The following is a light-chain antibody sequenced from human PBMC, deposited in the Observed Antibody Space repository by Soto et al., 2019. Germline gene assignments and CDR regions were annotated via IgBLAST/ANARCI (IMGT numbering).Light chain of an antibody. CDR1: QSVSSR. CDR3: QQYNNWRLT. Sequence: EIVMTQSPATLSVSPGERATLSCRASQSVSSRLAWYQQKPGQAPRLLIYGASTRATGIPARFSGSGSGTEFTLTISSLQSEDFSVYYCQQYNNWRLTFGGGTKVDIK. V-gene: IGKV3-15*01. J-gene: IGKJ4*01. CDR2: GAS.